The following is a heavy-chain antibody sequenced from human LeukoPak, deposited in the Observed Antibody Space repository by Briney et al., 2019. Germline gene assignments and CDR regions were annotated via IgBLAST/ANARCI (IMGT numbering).Heavy chain of an antibody. CDR1: GFTFSTYA. V-gene: IGHV3-23*01. CDR2: INSNGDEI. CDR3: ANWIGSSSRDY. D-gene: IGHD6-6*01. Sequence: GGSLRLSCAASGFTFSTYAMTWVRQAPGKGLQWVSGINSNGDEIYYADSVRGRFTISRDNSNNALYLQMDSLRAEDTAVYYCANWIGSSSRDYWGQGTLVTVSS. J-gene: IGHJ4*02.